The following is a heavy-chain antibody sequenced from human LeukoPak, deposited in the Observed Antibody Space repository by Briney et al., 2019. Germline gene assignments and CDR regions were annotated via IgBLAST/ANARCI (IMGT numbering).Heavy chain of an antibody. CDR3: ASRHCSGGGCYFAGADPFDY. CDR2: IYSGGNI. D-gene: IGHD2-15*01. J-gene: IGHJ4*02. CDR1: GYTFSSHG. V-gene: IGHV3-NL1*01. Sequence: PGGSLRLSCAASGYTFSSHGLHWVRQAPGKGLEWVAVIYSGGNIYYIDSVKGRFTISRDTSKNTLYLQMNSLRAEDTAVYFCASRHCSGGGCYFAGADPFDYWGQGTLVTVSS.